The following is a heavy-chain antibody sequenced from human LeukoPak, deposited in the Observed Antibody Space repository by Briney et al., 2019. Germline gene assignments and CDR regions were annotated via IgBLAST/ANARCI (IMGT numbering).Heavy chain of an antibody. Sequence: SETLSLTCAVYGGSFSGYYWSWIRQPPGKGLEWIGEINHSGSTNYNPSLKSRVTISVDTSKNQFSLKLSSVTAADTAVYYCARGRDDYGGNSRVSCFDYWGQGTLVTVSS. J-gene: IGHJ4*02. D-gene: IGHD4-23*01. V-gene: IGHV4-34*01. CDR1: GGSFSGYY. CDR3: ARGRDDYGGNSRVSCFDY. CDR2: INHSGST.